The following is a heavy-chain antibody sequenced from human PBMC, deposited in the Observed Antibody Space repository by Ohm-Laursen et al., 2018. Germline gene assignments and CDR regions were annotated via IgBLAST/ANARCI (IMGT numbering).Heavy chain of an antibody. CDR1: GYTFTGYY. CDR3: ASTDYYESSGYYPPDY. D-gene: IGHD3-22*01. Sequence: SVKVSCKASGYTFTGYYMHWVRQAPGQGLEWMGWINPNSGASNYAQKFQGRVTVTRDTSISTGYMELSRLRSDDTAVYYCASTDYYESSGYYPPDYWGQGTLVTVSS. CDR2: INPNSGAS. J-gene: IGHJ4*02. V-gene: IGHV1-2*02.